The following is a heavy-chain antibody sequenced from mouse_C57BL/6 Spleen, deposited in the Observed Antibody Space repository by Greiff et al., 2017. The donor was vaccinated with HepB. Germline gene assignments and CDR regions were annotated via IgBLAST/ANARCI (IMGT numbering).Heavy chain of an antibody. CDR1: GYTFTDYN. Sequence: EVQLQQSGPELVKPGASVKMSCKASGYTFTDYNMHWVKQSHGKSLEWIGYINPNNGGTSYNQKFKGKATLTVNKSSSTAYMELRSLTSEDSAVYYGAMGDGYSWYFDVWGTGTTVTVSS. CDR2: INPNNGGT. J-gene: IGHJ1*03. CDR3: AMGDGYSWYFDV. V-gene: IGHV1-22*01. D-gene: IGHD2-3*01.